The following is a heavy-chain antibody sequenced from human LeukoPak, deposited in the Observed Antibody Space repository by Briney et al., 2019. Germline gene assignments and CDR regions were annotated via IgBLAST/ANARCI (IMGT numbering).Heavy chain of an antibody. J-gene: IGHJ4*02. CDR1: GFTFSTNY. D-gene: IGHD6-19*01. V-gene: IGHV3-53*01. CDR2: IYSGGST. CDR3: ARGWYSSGWYYFDY. Sequence: PGGSLRLSCAASGFTFSTNYMSWVRQAPGKGLEGGSVIYSGGSTYYSDSVKGRFTISTDNSKNTLHLQMNSLRAEDTAVYYCARGWYSSGWYYFDYWGQGTLVTVSS.